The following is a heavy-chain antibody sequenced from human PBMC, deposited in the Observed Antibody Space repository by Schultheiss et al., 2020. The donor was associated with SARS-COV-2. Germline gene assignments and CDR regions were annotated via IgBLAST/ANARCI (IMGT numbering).Heavy chain of an antibody. J-gene: IGHJ4*02. CDR1: GFTFSSYW. Sequence: GESLKISCAASGFTFSSYWMHWVRQAPGKGLVWVSRINSDGSSTSYADSVKGRFTISRDNAKNTLYLQMNSLRAEDTAVYYCARCAVWGSATPVCPLDYWGQGTLVTVSS. D-gene: IGHD2-15*01. V-gene: IGHV3-74*01. CDR2: INSDGSST. CDR3: ARCAVWGSATPVCPLDY.